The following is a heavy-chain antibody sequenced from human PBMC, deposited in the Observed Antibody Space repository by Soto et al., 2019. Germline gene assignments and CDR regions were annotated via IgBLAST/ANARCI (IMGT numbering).Heavy chain of an antibody. J-gene: IGHJ6*02. V-gene: IGHV1-69*06. D-gene: IGHD6-6*01. CDR1: GGTFSSYA. Sequence: QVQLVQSGAEVKKPGSSVKVSCTASGGTFSSYAISWVRQAPGQGLEWMGGIIPIFGTANYAQKFQGRVTITADKSTSTAYMELSSLRSEDTAVYYCAHYSSSSGYYYYYGMDVWGQGTTVTVSS. CDR2: IIPIFGTA. CDR3: AHYSSSSGYYYYYGMDV.